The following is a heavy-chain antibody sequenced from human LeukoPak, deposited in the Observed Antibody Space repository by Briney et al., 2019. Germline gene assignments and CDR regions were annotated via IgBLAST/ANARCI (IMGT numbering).Heavy chain of an antibody. CDR2: ISHSGDT. V-gene: IGHV4-38-2*01. Sequence: SETLSLTCGVSGYSISSCYYWGWIRQPPGKGLEWIGSISHSGDTCYNPSLKSRVTISVDTSKNQFSLRLSSVTAADTAIYYCARGTTVAASASWGQGTLVTVSS. CDR3: ARGTTVAASAS. D-gene: IGHD4-11*01. J-gene: IGHJ5*02. CDR1: GYSISSCYY.